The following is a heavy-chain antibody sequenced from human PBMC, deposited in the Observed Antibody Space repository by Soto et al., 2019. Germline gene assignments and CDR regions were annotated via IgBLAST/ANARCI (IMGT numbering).Heavy chain of an antibody. J-gene: IGHJ5*02. Sequence: QVQLVESGGGVVQPGRSLRLSCAASGVTFSSCAMHWVRQAPGKGLEWVAVIWSDGSKKYYGDSVKGRFTISRDNSKNTLYLQMNSLKVEDTAVYYCARDEEPWRQGTLVIVSS. CDR1: GVTFSSCA. V-gene: IGHV3-33*01. CDR2: IWSDGSKK. CDR3: ARDEEP.